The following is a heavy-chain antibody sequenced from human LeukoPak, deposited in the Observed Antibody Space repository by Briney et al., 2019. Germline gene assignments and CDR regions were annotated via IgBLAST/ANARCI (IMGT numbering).Heavy chain of an antibody. V-gene: IGHV3-49*03. CDR1: GFTFGDYL. CDR3: SRGSGWLSVY. Sequence: GGPLRLSCTASGFTFGDYLMSWLRQAPGKGLEWIGFISGGTTEYAASVKGRFTNSRDDSTTIAYLQMNSLTTEDTAVYYCSRGSGWLSVYWGQGTLVTVSS. D-gene: IGHD6-19*01. CDR2: ISGGTT. J-gene: IGHJ4*02.